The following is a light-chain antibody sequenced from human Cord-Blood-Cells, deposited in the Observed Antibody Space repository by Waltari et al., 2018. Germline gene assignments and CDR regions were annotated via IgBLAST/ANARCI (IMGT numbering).Light chain of an antibody. Sequence: QSALTQPPSASGSPGQSVTISCTGTSSDVGGYNYVSCYQQHPGKAPKLMIYEVSKRPSGVPDRFSGSKSGNTASLTVSGLQAEDEADYYCSSYAGSIRTYVFGTGTKVTVL. CDR1: SSDVGGYNY. CDR3: SSYAGSIRTYV. J-gene: IGLJ1*01. CDR2: EVS. V-gene: IGLV2-8*01.